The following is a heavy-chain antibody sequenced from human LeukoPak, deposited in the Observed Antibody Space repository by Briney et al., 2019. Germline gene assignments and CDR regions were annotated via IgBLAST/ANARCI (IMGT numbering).Heavy chain of an antibody. CDR3: ARRGLNALDY. V-gene: IGHV1-46*01. J-gene: IGHJ4*02. Sequence: ASVKVSCKVSGYTLTELSMHWVRQAPGQGLEWMGVISPSGDSTSFAQKFQGRVTMTRDTSTSTDYMELSSLRSEDTAVYYCARRGLNALDYWGQGTLVTVSS. CDR1: GYTLTELS. D-gene: IGHD2-8*01. CDR2: ISPSGDST.